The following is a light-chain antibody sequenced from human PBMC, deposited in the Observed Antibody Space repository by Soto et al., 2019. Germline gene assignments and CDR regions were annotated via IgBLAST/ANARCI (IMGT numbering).Light chain of an antibody. CDR1: QSVSSY. CDR2: DAS. V-gene: IGKV3-11*01. J-gene: IGKJ3*01. Sequence: EIVLTQSPATLSLSPGERATLSCRASQSVSSYLAWYQQKPGQAPRLLIYDASNRATGIPARFSGSGSGTDFTLTISSLEPEDFAVDYWQQRLFGPGTKVDIK. CDR3: QQRL.